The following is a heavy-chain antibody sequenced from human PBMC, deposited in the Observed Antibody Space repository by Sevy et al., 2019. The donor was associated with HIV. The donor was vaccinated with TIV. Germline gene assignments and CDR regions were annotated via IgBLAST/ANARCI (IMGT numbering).Heavy chain of an antibody. V-gene: IGHV3-64D*06. CDR3: VKDPLTGSSCWFGGAFDI. CDR2: IRSNGGGT. J-gene: IGHJ3*02. D-gene: IGHD6-19*01. Sequence: GGSLRLSCSASGFTFSSYAMHWVRQAPGKGLEYVSAIRSNGGGTYYADTVKDRFTTSRDNSKNTLYLQMSSLRAEDTAVYYCVKDPLTGSSCWFGGAFDIWGQGTMVTVSS. CDR1: GFTFSSYA.